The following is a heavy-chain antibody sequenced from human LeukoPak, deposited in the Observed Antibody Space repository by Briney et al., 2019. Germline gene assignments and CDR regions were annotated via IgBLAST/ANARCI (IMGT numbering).Heavy chain of an antibody. J-gene: IGHJ4*02. D-gene: IGHD7-27*01. CDR2: IRDKANSYST. Sequence: GGSLRLSCAASGFTFSDHYMDWVRQAPGKGLEWIGRIRDKANSYSTEHAASVKGRFTVSRDDSKKSLFLQMNSLKTDDTAVYYCTRGANWASYFDYWGQGILVTVSS. CDR1: GFTFSDHY. CDR3: TRGANWASYFDY. V-gene: IGHV3-72*01.